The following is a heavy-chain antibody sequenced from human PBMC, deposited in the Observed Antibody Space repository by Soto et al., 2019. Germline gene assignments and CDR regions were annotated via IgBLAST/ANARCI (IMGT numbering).Heavy chain of an antibody. CDR2: VFHTGTT. CDR3: ARSAGWYAVHS. Sequence: QVQLQESGPGLVKPSGTLSLTCAVSGDSVSSPYYWCWVRQPPGKGLEWIGEVFHTGTTSYNPSLRGRVTISIDTPTNQFSLALRSVTAADTAVYYCARSAGWYAVHSWGPGTLVIVSS. CDR1: GDSVSSPYY. J-gene: IGHJ4*02. D-gene: IGHD6-19*01. V-gene: IGHV4-4*02.